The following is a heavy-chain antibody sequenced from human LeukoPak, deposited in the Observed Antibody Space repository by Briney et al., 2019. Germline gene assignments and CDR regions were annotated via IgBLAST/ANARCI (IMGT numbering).Heavy chain of an antibody. Sequence: GGSLRLSCAASGFTFSSYAMSWVRQAPGKGLEWVSGIGGSGGSTYYADSVKGRFTISRDNSKNTLYLQMNSLRAEDTAVYYCAKERSALPSYHSFDPWGQGTLVTVSS. CDR3: AKERSALPSYHSFDP. J-gene: IGHJ5*02. V-gene: IGHV3-23*01. CDR2: IGGSGGST. CDR1: GFTFSSYA. D-gene: IGHD1-14*01.